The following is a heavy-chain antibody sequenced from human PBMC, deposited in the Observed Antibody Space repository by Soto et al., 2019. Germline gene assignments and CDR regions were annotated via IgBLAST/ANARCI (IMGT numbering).Heavy chain of an antibody. CDR1: GYTFTGYY. CDR2: INPNSGGT. V-gene: IGHV1-2*02. Sequence: ASVKVSCKASGYTFTGYYMHWVRQAPGQGLEWMGWINPNSGGTNYAQKFQGRVTMTRDTSISTAYMELSRLRSDDTAVYYCARELIAARNWFDPWGQGTLVTVSS. CDR3: ARELIAARNWFDP. J-gene: IGHJ5*02. D-gene: IGHD6-6*01.